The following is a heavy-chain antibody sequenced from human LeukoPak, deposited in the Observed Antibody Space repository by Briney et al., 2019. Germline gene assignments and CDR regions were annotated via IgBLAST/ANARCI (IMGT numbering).Heavy chain of an antibody. CDR3: ARVAARVSLDY. Sequence: GGSLRLSCAASGFTYSRYAMHWVRQAPGKGLEYVSAISSNGGSTYYANSVKGRFTISRDNSKNTLYLQMGSLRAEDMAVYYCARVAARVSLDYWGQGTLVTVSS. CDR2: ISSNGGST. D-gene: IGHD2-15*01. J-gene: IGHJ4*02. V-gene: IGHV3-64*01. CDR1: GFTYSRYA.